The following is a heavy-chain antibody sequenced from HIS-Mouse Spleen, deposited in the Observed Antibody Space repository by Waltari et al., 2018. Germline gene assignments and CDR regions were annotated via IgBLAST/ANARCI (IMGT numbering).Heavy chain of an antibody. CDR3: ERDSAEMSDYYILTGYYRVYYYYGMDV. V-gene: IGHV6-1*01. D-gene: IGHD3-9*01. CDR1: GDSVSSNSAA. CDR2: TYYRSKWYN. Sequence: SPGLVKPSQTLSLTCAISGDSVSSNSAAWNWIRQSPSRGLEWLGRTYYRSKWYNDYAVSVKSRITINPDTSKNQFSLQLNSVTPEDTAVYYCERDSAEMSDYYILTGYYRVYYYYGMDVWGQGTTVTVSS. J-gene: IGHJ6*02.